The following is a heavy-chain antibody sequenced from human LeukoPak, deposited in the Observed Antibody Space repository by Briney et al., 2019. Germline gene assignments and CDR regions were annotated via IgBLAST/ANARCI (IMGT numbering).Heavy chain of an antibody. CDR3: RGYETQTYYYYYGMDV. CDR2: IYYSGST. CDR1: GGSISSSSYY. Sequence: SETLSLTCTVSGGSISSSSYYWGWIRQPPGKGLEWIGSIYYSGSTYYNPSLKSRVTISVDTSKNQFSLKLSSVTAADTAVHYCRGYETQTYYYYYGMDVWGQGTTVTVSS. D-gene: IGHD5-12*01. J-gene: IGHJ6*02. V-gene: IGHV4-39*01.